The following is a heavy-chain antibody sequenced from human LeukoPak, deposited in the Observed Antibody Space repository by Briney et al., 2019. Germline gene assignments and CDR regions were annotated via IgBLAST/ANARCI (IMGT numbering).Heavy chain of an antibody. J-gene: IGHJ3*02. V-gene: IGHV3-48*03. CDR1: GFTFSSYE. CDR3: VLGTSRSLVPAAAFDI. Sequence: QPGGSLRISCAASGFTFSSYEMNWVRQAPGKGLEWVSYISSSGSTIYYADSVKGRFTISRDNAKNSLYLQMNSLRAEDTAVYYCVLGTSRSLVPAAAFDIWGQGTMVTVSS. CDR2: ISSSGSTI. D-gene: IGHD2-2*01.